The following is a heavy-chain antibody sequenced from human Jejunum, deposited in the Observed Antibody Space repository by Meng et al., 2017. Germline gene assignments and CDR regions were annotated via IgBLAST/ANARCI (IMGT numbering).Heavy chain of an antibody. J-gene: IGHJ6*02. CDR1: GYSFTTYW. CDR2: IYPGDSEA. V-gene: IGHV5-51*01. D-gene: IGHD3-22*01. CDR3: ARHAAPYFDSSGYYYYYYGLDV. Sequence: GESLKISCKASGYSFTTYWIGWVRQMPGKGLEWMGIIYPGDSEAKYIPSFQGQVTISADKSISTAYLQWSSLKASDTAMYFCARHAAPYFDSSGYYYYYYGLDVWGQGTSVTVSS.